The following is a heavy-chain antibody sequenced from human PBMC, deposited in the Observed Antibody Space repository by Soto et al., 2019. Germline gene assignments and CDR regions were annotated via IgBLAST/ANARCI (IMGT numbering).Heavy chain of an antibody. J-gene: IGHJ4*02. Sequence: QVQLQESGPGLVKPSETLSLTCTVSGASISGFYWSWIRQPPGKGLERLGHIYSSGSTNYNPSLKSRVTISVDTSKNQFSLKLSSVTAADTAVYYCARDRQYLGLDYWGQGTLVTVSS. CDR2: IYSSGST. CDR3: ARDRQYLGLDY. D-gene: IGHD4-4*01. CDR1: GASISGFY. V-gene: IGHV4-59*01.